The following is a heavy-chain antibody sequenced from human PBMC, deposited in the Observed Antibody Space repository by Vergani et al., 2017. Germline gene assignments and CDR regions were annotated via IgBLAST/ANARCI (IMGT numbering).Heavy chain of an antibody. J-gene: IGHJ4*02. CDR3: VRGSDNYY. D-gene: IGHD1-1*01. CDR2: IKNTDDST. Sequence: EVQLLQSEGAVVQPGGSLRLSCVASGFTFSSHAMSWVRQGHGQGLEWVSSIKNTDDSTHYADAVKGRFTISRDNSKNTLYLQMNSLRVEDTAVYYCVRGSDNYYWGQGTLVTVSS. CDR1: GFTFSSHA. V-gene: IGHV3-23*01.